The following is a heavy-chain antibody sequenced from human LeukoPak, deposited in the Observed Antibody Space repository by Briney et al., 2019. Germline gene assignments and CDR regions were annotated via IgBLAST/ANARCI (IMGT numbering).Heavy chain of an antibody. Sequence: GASVKVSCKASGYTFTGYYMHWVRQAPGQGLEWMGWFNPNSGGTHYAQRFQGRVTMTGDTSISTAYMELSRLRSDDTAVYYCARGARYFDWLGQGTLVTVSS. CDR2: FNPNSGGT. CDR3: ARGARYFDW. CDR1: GYTFTGYY. D-gene: IGHD3-9*01. V-gene: IGHV1-2*02. J-gene: IGHJ4*02.